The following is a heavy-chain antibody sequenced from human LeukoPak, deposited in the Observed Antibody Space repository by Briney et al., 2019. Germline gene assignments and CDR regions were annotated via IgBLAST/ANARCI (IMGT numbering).Heavy chain of an antibody. CDR3: ARHSAVASSRSWFDP. V-gene: IGHV4-59*08. CDR1: AGSSSNNY. D-gene: IGHD6-19*01. Sequence: MPSETLSCTASVFAGSSSNNYWSWIRQPPGKGLEWIGYAYYSGSTTYNPSLESRVTISVDTPKNQFSLKLTAVTAADTAVYYCARHSAVASSRSWFDPGGQGTLVTVSS. CDR2: AYYSGST. J-gene: IGHJ5*02.